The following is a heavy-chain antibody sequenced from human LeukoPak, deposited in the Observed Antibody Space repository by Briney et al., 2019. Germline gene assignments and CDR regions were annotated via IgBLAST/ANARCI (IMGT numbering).Heavy chain of an antibody. CDR1: GFTFSSYE. J-gene: IGHJ4*02. CDR2: ISSSGSTI. CDR3: AGDSTVVAAFDY. D-gene: IGHD2-15*01. Sequence: PGGSLRLSCAASGFTFSSYEMNWVRQAPGKGLEWVSYISSSGSTIYYADSVKGRFTISRDNAKNSLYLQMNSLRAEDTAVYYCAGDSTVVAAFDYWGQGTLVTVSS. V-gene: IGHV3-48*03.